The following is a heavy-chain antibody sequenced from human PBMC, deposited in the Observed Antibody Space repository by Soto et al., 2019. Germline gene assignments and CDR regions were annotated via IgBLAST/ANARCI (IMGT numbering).Heavy chain of an antibody. Sequence: EVQLVESGGGLVQPGGSLRLSCAASGFTFSSYSMNWVRQAPGKVLEWVSYISSSSSTIYYADSVKGRFTISRDNAKNSLYLQMNSLRDEDTAVYYCARDDYGDYEVGDKDYYYYYGMDVWGQGTTVTVSS. J-gene: IGHJ6*02. D-gene: IGHD4-17*01. CDR1: GFTFSSYS. CDR3: ARDDYGDYEVGDKDYYYYYGMDV. V-gene: IGHV3-48*02. CDR2: ISSSSSTI.